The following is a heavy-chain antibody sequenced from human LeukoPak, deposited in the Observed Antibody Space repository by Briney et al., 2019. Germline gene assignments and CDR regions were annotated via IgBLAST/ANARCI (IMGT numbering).Heavy chain of an antibody. V-gene: IGHV4-59*01. J-gene: IGHJ6*02. CDR3: ARNWNGKDYYYYGMDV. Sequence: SETLSLTCTVSGDSISSYYWSWIRQPPGKGLEWIGYIYYSGSTNYNPSLKSRVTISVDTSKNQFSLKLSSVTAADTAVYYCARNWNGKDYYYYGMDVWGQGTTVTVSS. CDR1: GDSISSYY. D-gene: IGHD1-1*01. CDR2: IYYSGST.